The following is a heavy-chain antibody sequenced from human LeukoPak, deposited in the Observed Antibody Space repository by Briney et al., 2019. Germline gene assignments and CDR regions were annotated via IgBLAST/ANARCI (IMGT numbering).Heavy chain of an antibody. CDR2: ISYDGSNK. CDR3: ATHRRIAVAVDAFDI. V-gene: IGHV3-30*04. CDR1: GFTFSGYA. D-gene: IGHD6-19*01. J-gene: IGHJ3*02. Sequence: PGRSLTLSCAASGFTFSGYAMHWVRQAPGKGLEWGAVISYDGSNKYYADSVKGRFTISRDNSKNTLYLQMNSLRAEDTAVYYCATHRRIAVAVDAFDIWGQGTLVTVSS.